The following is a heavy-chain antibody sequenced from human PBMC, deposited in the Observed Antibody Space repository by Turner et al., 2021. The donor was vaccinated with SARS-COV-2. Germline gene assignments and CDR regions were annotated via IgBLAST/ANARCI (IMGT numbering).Heavy chain of an antibody. V-gene: IGHV3-48*03. J-gene: IGHJ4*02. Sequence: EVQLLESGGGLVQPGGSLRLSCAASGFTFTTYEMNWVRQAPGKGLEWVSYISSSASTIYYADSVKGRFTISRDNAKNSLYLQMNSLRAEDTALYYCARVYSSSSGKGVDYWGQGTLVTVSS. D-gene: IGHD6-13*01. CDR3: ARVYSSSSGKGVDY. CDR2: ISSSASTI. CDR1: GFTFTTYE.